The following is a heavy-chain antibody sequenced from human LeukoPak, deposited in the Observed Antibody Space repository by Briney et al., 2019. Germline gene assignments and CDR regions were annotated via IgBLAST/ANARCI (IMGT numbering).Heavy chain of an antibody. J-gene: IGHJ4*02. CDR1: GFTVSSNY. CDR3: ARASLYGSGSYYSDY. V-gene: IGHV3-66*01. D-gene: IGHD3-10*01. CDR2: IYSDGRT. Sequence: GGSLRLSCAASGFTVSSNYMNWVRQAPGKGLEWVSVIYSDGRTFYADSVKARFTISRDNSKNTLYLQMHSLRAEDTAVYYCARASLYGSGSYYSDYWGQGTLVTVPS.